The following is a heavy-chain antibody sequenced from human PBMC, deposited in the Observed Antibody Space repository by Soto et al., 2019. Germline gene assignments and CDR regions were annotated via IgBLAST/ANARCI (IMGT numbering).Heavy chain of an antibody. CDR1: GFTFSSYG. Sequence: QVQLVESGGGVVQPGRSLRLSCAASGFTFSSYGMHWVRQAPGKGLEWVAVISYDGSNKYYADSVKGRFTISRDNSKNTLYLQINSLRAEDTAVYYCAKEGEYEGAGAFDIWGQGTMVTVSS. CDR2: ISYDGSNK. D-gene: IGHD3-10*01. V-gene: IGHV3-30*18. CDR3: AKEGEYEGAGAFDI. J-gene: IGHJ3*02.